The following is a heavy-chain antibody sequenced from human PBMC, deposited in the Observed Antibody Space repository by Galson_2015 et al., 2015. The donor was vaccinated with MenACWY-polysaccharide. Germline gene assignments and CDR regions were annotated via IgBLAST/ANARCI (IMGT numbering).Heavy chain of an antibody. CDR2: IYYSGST. V-gene: IGHV4-39*07. Sequence: GSMSNSDYAWGWIRQPPGKGLEWIGTIYYSGSTYYSPSLKSRVTISVDTSKNQFSLNLNSVTAADTAVYFCARRAADGYWYDPWGQGTMVTVSS. CDR3: ARRAADGYWYDP. J-gene: IGHJ5*02. CDR1: GSMSNSDYA. D-gene: IGHD6-13*01.